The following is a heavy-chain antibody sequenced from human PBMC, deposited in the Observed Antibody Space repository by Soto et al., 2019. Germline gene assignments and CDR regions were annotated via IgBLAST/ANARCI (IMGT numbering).Heavy chain of an antibody. D-gene: IGHD4-4*01. CDR2: IYYSGST. J-gene: IGHJ5*02. CDR3: DRVRVVYSNDENWFDP. V-gene: IGHV4-59*01. Sequence: SETLSLTCTVSGGSISSYYWSWIRQPPGKGLEWIGYIYYSGSTNYNPSLKSRVTISVDTSKNQFSLKLSSVTAADTAVYYCDRVRVVYSNDENWFDPWGQGTLVTVSS. CDR1: GGSISSYY.